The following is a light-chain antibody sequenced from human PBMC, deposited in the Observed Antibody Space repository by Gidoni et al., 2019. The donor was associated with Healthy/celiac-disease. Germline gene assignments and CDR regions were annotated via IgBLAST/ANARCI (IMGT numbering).Light chain of an antibody. CDR2: DAS. V-gene: IGKV3-11*01. CDR1: QSVSSY. CDR3: QQRSNWPPWT. Sequence: EIVLTQSPATLSLSPGERATLSCRASQSVSSYLAWYQQKPGQAPRILIYDASNRATGIPARFSGSGSGTDFTLTISSLEPEEFAVYYCQQRSNWPPWTFGQGTKVEIK. J-gene: IGKJ1*01.